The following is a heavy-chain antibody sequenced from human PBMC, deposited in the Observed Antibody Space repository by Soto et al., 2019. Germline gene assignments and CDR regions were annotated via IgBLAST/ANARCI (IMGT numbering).Heavy chain of an antibody. CDR2: MNPNSGNT. Sequence: QVQLVQSGAVVKKPGASVKVSCKASGYTFTSYDINWVRQATGQGLEYLGWMNPNSGNTAYVQKFQGRVTMTWDTSITTAYMELSSLRSEDTAVYFCARGIKYGAYSRWFDPWGQGTLVTVSS. CDR1: GYTFTSYD. CDR3: ARGIKYGAYSRWFDP. D-gene: IGHD4-17*01. V-gene: IGHV1-8*01. J-gene: IGHJ5*02.